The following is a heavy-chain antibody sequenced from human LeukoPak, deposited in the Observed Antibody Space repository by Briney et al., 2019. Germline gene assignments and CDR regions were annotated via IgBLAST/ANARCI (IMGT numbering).Heavy chain of an antibody. J-gene: IGHJ4*02. CDR2: ISGSGGST. D-gene: IGHD3-16*01. V-gene: IGHV3-23*01. CDR3: AKGYYDYVWGSYYFDY. CDR1: GFTFSIYA. Sequence: GGSLRLSYAASGFTFSIYAMSWVRQAPGKGLEWVSAISGSGGSTYYADSVKGRFTISRDNSRDTLYLQMNSLRAEDTAVYYCAKGYYDYVWGSYYFDYWGQGTLVTVSS.